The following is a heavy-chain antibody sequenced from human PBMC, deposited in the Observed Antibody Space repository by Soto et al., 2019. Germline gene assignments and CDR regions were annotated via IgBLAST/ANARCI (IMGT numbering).Heavy chain of an antibody. CDR2: FYSGGKT. Sequence: EVQLVESGGGLVQPGGSLRLSCSASGFTVSSSYINWVRQAPGKGLEWVSTFYSGGKTYYADSVKGRFTISRHSSENTLYLQMNSLRREDTAVYYCARAGKYCTTGTCYPASMGVWGEGTTVTVSS. V-gene: IGHV3-53*04. CDR3: ARAGKYCTTGTCYPASMGV. CDR1: GFTVSSSY. D-gene: IGHD2-15*01. J-gene: IGHJ6*04.